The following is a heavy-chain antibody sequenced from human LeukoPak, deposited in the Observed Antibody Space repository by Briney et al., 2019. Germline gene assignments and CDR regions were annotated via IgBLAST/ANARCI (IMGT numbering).Heavy chain of an antibody. V-gene: IGHV4-38-2*02. J-gene: IGHJ4*02. Sequence: SETLSLTCTVSGYSISSGYDWGWMRQAPGKGLEWIGRIHSSGSSYYNPSLKSRVTMSIDTSQNQFSLKLTAVTAADTAVYYCARDPFRSSFDSWGQGTRVTVSS. CDR2: IHSSGSS. CDR3: ARDPFRSSFDS. CDR1: GYSISSGYD. D-gene: IGHD3-16*01.